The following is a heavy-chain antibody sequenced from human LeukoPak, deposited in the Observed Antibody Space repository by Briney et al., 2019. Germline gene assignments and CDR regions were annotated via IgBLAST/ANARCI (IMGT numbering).Heavy chain of an antibody. Sequence: ASVKVSCKASGGTFSSYATSWVRQAPGQGLEWMGWISAYNGNTNYAQKLQGRVAMTTDTSTSTAYMELRSLRSDDTAVYYCARDLGPTIGMFDYWGQGTLVTVSS. CDR3: ARDLGPTIGMFDY. CDR1: GGTFSSYA. J-gene: IGHJ4*02. D-gene: IGHD5-24*01. CDR2: ISAYNGNT. V-gene: IGHV1-18*01.